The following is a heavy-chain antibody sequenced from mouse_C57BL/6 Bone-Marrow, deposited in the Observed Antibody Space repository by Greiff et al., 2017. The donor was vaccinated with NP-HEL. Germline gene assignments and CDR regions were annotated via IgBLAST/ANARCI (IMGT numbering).Heavy chain of an antibody. CDR2: ISSGGSYT. Sequence: EVQVVESGGDLVKPGGSLKLSCAASGFTFSSYGMSWVRQTPDKRLEWVATISSGGSYTYYPDSVKGRFTISRDNAKNTLYLQMSSLKSEDTAMYYCARHDYNNFDYWGQGTTLTVSS. CDR3: ARHDYNNFDY. CDR1: GFTFSSYG. V-gene: IGHV5-6*01. J-gene: IGHJ2*01. D-gene: IGHD1-3*01.